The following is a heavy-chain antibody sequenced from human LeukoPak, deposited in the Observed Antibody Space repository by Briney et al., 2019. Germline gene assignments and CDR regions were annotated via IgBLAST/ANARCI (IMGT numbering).Heavy chain of an antibody. CDR2: ISYDGSNK. J-gene: IGHJ4*02. V-gene: IGHV3-30-3*01. Sequence: PGGSLRLSCAASGFTFSSYAMHWVRQAPGKGLEWVAVISYDGSNKYYAESVTGRFTISRDNSKNTLYLEMNSLRSDDTAVYYCARDQRGDTAMVTADYWGQGTLVTVSS. D-gene: IGHD5-18*01. CDR1: GFTFSSYA. CDR3: ARDQRGDTAMVTADY.